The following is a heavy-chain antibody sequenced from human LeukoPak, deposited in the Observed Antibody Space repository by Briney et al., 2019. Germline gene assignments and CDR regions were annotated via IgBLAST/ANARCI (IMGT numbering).Heavy chain of an antibody. CDR1: GGSISSSSYY. CDR3: ARGERAGPDY. J-gene: IGHJ4*02. CDR2: IYYSGST. V-gene: IGHV4-39*07. D-gene: IGHD1-1*01. Sequence: PSETLSPTCTVSGGSISSSSYYWGWIRQPPGKGLEWIGSIYYSGSTYYNPSLKSRVTISVDTSKNQFSLRLSSVTAAGTAVYYCARGERAGPDYWGQGTLVTVSS.